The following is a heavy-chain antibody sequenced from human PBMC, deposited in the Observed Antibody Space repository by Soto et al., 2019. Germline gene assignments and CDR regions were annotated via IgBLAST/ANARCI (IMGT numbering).Heavy chain of an antibody. CDR1: GFTFSSYA. J-gene: IGHJ2*01. CDR3: AKDKAGETVYWYFDL. V-gene: IGHV3-23*01. CDR2: ISGSGGST. Sequence: GGSLRLSCAASGFTFSSYAMSWVRQAPGKGLEWVSAISGSGGSTYYADSVKGRFTISRDNSKNTLYLQMNSLRAEDTAVYYCAKDKAGETVYWYFDLWGRGTLVTVSS. D-gene: IGHD7-27*01.